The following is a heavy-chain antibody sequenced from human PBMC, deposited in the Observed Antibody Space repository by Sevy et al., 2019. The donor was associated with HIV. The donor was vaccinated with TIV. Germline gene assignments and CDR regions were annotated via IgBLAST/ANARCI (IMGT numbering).Heavy chain of an antibody. D-gene: IGHD2-8*02. CDR2: IYYTGST. V-gene: IGHV4-31*03. CDR1: GGSISSDDYY. Sequence: SETLSLTCTVSGGSISSDDYYWTWIRQHPGKGLEWIWYIYYTGSTYYNPSLESRVTMSLDASKNQFSLRLSSVTAADTAVYYCARGNTVLPTGGFDLWGRGTLVTVSS. CDR3: ARGNTVLPTGGFDL. J-gene: IGHJ2*01.